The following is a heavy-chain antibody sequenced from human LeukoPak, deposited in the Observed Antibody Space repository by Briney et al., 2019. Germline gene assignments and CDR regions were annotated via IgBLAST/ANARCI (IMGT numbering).Heavy chain of an antibody. Sequence: GGSLRLSCAASGFTFSSYAMSWVRQAPGKGLEWVSAISGSGGSTYYADSVKGRFTISRDNSKNTLYLQMNSLRAEDTAVYYCAKATYYYDSSGYHSNYFDYWGQGTLVTVSS. D-gene: IGHD3-22*01. J-gene: IGHJ4*02. V-gene: IGHV3-23*01. CDR2: ISGSGGST. CDR3: AKATYYYDSSGYHSNYFDY. CDR1: GFTFSSYA.